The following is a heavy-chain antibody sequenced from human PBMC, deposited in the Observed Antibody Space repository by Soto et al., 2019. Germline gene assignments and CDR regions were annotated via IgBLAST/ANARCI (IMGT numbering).Heavy chain of an antibody. CDR2: ISYDGSNK. CDR1: GFTFSSYA. Sequence: QPGGSLRLSCAASGFTFSSYAMHWVRQAPGKGLEWVAVISYDGSNKYYADSVKGRFTISRDNSKNTLYLQMNSLRAEDTAVYYCARDHGYSSSWWWFDYWGQGTLVTVSS. CDR3: ARDHGYSSSWWWFDY. D-gene: IGHD6-13*01. J-gene: IGHJ4*02. V-gene: IGHV3-30-3*01.